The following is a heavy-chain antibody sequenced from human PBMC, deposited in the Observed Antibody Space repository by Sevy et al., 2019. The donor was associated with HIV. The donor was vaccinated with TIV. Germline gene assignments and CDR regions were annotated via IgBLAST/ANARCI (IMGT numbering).Heavy chain of an antibody. CDR2: IYYSGRT. J-gene: IGHJ6*02. Sequence: SETLSLTCSVSGDSISGYYWSWIRQPPGKGLEWIGYIYYSGRTDYNPSLKSRVTISADTSKNQSSLKLNSVTAADTDAYYCARPYSNFYYAMDVWGQGTTVTVSS. CDR1: GDSISGYY. CDR3: ARPYSNFYYAMDV. V-gene: IGHV4-59*01. D-gene: IGHD3-3*02.